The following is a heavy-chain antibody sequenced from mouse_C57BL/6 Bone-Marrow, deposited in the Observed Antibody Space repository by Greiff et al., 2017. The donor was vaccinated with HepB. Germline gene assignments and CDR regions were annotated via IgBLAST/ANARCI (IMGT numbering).Heavy chain of an antibody. CDR1: GFTFNTYA. D-gene: IGHD2-1*01. V-gene: IGHV10-3*01. CDR3: VRDGSINYGNYVGTY. J-gene: IGHJ3*01. Sequence: DVMLVESGGGLVQPKGSLKLSCAASGFTFNTYAMHWVRQAPGKGLEWVARIRSKSSNYATYYADSVKDRFTISRDDSQSMLYLQMNNLKTEDTAMYYCVRDGSINYGNYVGTYWGQGTLVTVSA. CDR2: IRSKSSNYAT.